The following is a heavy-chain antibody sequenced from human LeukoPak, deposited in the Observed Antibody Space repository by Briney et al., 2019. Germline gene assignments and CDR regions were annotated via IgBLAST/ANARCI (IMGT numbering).Heavy chain of an antibody. CDR1: GYTFTSYD. D-gene: IGHD3-3*01. CDR3: ARGTGRFLALFDY. Sequence: ASVKVSCKASGYTFTSYDINWVRQATGQGLEWMGWMNPNSGNTGYAQKFHGRVTITRNTSISTAYMELSSLRSEDTAVYYCARGTGRFLALFDYWGQGTLVTVSS. V-gene: IGHV1-8*03. J-gene: IGHJ4*02. CDR2: MNPNSGNT.